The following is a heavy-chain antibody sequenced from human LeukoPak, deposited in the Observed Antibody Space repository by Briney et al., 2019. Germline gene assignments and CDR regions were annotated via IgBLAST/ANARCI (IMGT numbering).Heavy chain of an antibody. J-gene: IGHJ3*02. CDR3: ARGGVGYYDSSGIDAFDI. D-gene: IGHD3-22*01. CDR1: GYTFTSYD. CDR2: MNPNSGNT. Sequence: EASVNVSCKASGYTFTSYDINWVRQATGQGLEWMGWMNPNSGNTGYAQKFQGRVTMTRNTSISTAYMELSSLRSEDTAVYYCARGGVGYYDSSGIDAFDIWGQGTMVTVSS. V-gene: IGHV1-8*01.